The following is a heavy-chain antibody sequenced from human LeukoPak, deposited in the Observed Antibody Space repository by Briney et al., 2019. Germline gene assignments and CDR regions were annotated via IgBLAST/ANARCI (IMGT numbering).Heavy chain of an antibody. D-gene: IGHD4-23*01. J-gene: IGHJ3*02. CDR1: GYTFASYY. V-gene: IGHV1-46*01. Sequence: ASVKVSCKASGYTFASYYMHWVRQAPGQGLETMGIITPSGGSTSYAQKFQGTVTMTRDTSTSTVYMELSSLRSEDTAVYYCARDNPPILRWSLRRAFDIWGQGTMVTVSS. CDR2: ITPSGGST. CDR3: ARDNPPILRWSLRRAFDI.